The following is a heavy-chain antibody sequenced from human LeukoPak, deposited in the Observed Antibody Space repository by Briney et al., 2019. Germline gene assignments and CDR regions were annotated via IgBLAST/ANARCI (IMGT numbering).Heavy chain of an antibody. CDR1: GGSINCRH. V-gene: IGHV4-59*08. CDR3: ATHNSGTFYNFDS. Sequence: SETLSLTCTVSGGSINCRHWTWIRQPPGKGLEWIGYIYYTGSTNYNPSLKSRVIISLDTSKNQFSLKLSSVTAADTAVYYCATHNSGTFYNFDSWGQGTLVTVSS. J-gene: IGHJ4*02. CDR2: IYYTGST. D-gene: IGHD3-10*01.